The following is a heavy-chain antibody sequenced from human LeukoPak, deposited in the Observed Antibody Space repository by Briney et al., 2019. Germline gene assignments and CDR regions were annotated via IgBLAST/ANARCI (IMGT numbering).Heavy chain of an antibody. CDR3: ANGPMVISMRGADY. D-gene: IGHD5-18*01. CDR2: ISSSGSTI. J-gene: IGHJ4*02. CDR1: GFTFSDYY. V-gene: IGHV3-11*01. Sequence: GGSLRLSCAASGFTFSDYYMSWIRQAPGKGREWVSYISSSGSTIYYADSVKGRFTISRDNSTNTLYLQMNSLRAEDTAVYYCANGPMVISMRGADYWGQGTLVTVSS.